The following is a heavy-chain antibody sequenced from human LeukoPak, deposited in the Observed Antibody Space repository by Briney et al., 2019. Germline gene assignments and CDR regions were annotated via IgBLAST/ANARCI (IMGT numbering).Heavy chain of an antibody. J-gene: IGHJ4*02. D-gene: IGHD1-26*01. Sequence: GGSLRLSCAASGFTFSSHSMIWVRQAPSEGLEWVSHISSSSSTIYYADSVKGRFTISRDNAKSSLYLQMNSLRADDTAVYYCAREGWVGSYREVDYWGQGTLVTVSP. CDR1: GFTFSSHS. V-gene: IGHV3-48*01. CDR2: ISSSSSTI. CDR3: AREGWVGSYREVDY.